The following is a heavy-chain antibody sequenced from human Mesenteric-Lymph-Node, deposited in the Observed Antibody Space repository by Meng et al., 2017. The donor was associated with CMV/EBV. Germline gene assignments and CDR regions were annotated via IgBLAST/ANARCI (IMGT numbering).Heavy chain of an antibody. J-gene: IGHJ4*02. D-gene: IGHD3-22*01. V-gene: IGHV4-59*11. CDR2: IYYSGST. CDR3: ARDRGYGISGYFDY. CDR1: GGSISSHY. Sequence: SETLSLTCTVSGGSISSHYWSWIRQPPGKALEWIGYIYYSGSTKYSPSLRSRVTISVDTSKNQFSLRLSSVTAADTAVYYCARDRGYGISGYFDYWGQGTLVTVSS.